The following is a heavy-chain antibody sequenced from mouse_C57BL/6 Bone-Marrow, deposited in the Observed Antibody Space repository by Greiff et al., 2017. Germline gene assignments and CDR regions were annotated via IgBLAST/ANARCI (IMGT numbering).Heavy chain of an antibody. V-gene: IGHV1-69*01. Sequence: QVQLKQPGAELVMPGASVKLSCKASGYTFTSYWMHWVKQRPGQGLEWIGEIDPSDSYTNYNQKFKGKATLTVDKSSSTAYMQLSSLTSEDSAVYYCAREGHGSSYDWYFDVWGTGTTVTVSS. CDR1: GYTFTSYW. D-gene: IGHD1-1*01. CDR3: AREGHGSSYDWYFDV. J-gene: IGHJ1*03. CDR2: IDPSDSYT.